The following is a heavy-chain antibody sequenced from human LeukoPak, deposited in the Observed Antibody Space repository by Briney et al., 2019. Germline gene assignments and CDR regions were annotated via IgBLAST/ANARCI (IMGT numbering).Heavy chain of an antibody. D-gene: IGHD2-2*01. CDR2: IYTSGST. Sequence: SETLSLTCTVSGGSISSYYWSWIRQPPGKGLEWIGYIYTSGSTNYNPSLKSRVTISVDTSKNQFSLKLSSVTAADTAVYYCARHHPCCSSTSCYYDYWGQGTLVTVSS. CDR3: ARHHPCCSSTSCYYDY. J-gene: IGHJ4*02. V-gene: IGHV4-4*09. CDR1: GGSISSYY.